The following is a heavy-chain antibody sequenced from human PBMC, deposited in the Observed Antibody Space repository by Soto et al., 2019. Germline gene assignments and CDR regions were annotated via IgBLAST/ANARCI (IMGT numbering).Heavy chain of an antibody. V-gene: IGHV1-18*01. CDR3: ARVVDNWNDGFDY. CDR1: VSTFPSSV. D-gene: IGHD1-20*01. J-gene: IGHJ4*02. CDR2: ISAYNGNT. Sequence: ASVPVSGPAAVSTFPSSVITWVRQDPGQGLEWMGWISAYNGNTNYAQKLQGRVTMTTDTSTSTAYMELRSLRSDATAVYYCARVVDNWNDGFDYWGQGTLVTVSS.